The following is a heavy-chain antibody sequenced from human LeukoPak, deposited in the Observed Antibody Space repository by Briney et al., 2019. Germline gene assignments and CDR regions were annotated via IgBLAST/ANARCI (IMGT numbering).Heavy chain of an antibody. D-gene: IGHD6-19*01. CDR2: INPNSGGT. Sequence: ASVKVSCKASGYTFTGYYMHWVRQAPGQGLEWMGWINPNSGGTNYAQKFQGWVTMTRDTSISTAYMELSRLRSDDTAVYYCARSPTPYSSGRYYYYGMDVWGQGTTVTVSS. V-gene: IGHV1-2*04. CDR1: GYTFTGYY. J-gene: IGHJ6*02. CDR3: ARSPTPYSSGRYYYYGMDV.